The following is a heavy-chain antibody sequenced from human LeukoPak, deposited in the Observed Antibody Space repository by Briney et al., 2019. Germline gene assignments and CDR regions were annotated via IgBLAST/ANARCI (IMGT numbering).Heavy chain of an antibody. Sequence: PSETLSLTCAVYGGSFSGYYWSWIRQPPGKGLEWIGEINHSGSTNYNPSLKSRVTISVDTSKNQFSLKLSSVTAADTAVYYCARHRYYYDSSGYYPRPYYFDYWGQGTLVTVSS. CDR1: GGSFSGYY. V-gene: IGHV4-34*01. J-gene: IGHJ4*02. CDR3: ARHRYYYDSSGYYPRPYYFDY. D-gene: IGHD3-22*01. CDR2: INHSGST.